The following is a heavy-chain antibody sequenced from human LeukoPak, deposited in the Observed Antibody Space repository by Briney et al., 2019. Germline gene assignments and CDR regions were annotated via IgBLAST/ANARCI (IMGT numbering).Heavy chain of an antibody. CDR3: ARVKRITIFRVVIPRRGDAFDI. D-gene: IGHD3-3*01. CDR2: IYTSGST. Sequence: SETLSLTCTVSGGSISSYYWSWIRQPAGKGLEWIGRIYTSGSTNYNPSLKSRVTMSVDTSKNQFSLKLSSVTAADTAVYYCARVKRITIFRVVIPRRGDAFDIWGQGTLVTVSS. J-gene: IGHJ3*02. V-gene: IGHV4-4*07. CDR1: GGSISSYY.